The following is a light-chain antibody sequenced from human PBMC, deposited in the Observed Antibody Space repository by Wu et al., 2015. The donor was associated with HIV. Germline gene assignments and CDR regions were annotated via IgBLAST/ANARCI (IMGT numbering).Light chain of an antibody. J-gene: IGKJ4*01. Sequence: EIVLTQSPATLSLSPGERATLSCRASQSVSSKFAWYQQKPGQAPRLLIYDASTRATGIPARFSGSGSGTEFTLTINNVQSEDLAVYFCQQYYDWPPVTFGGGTKVEIK. CDR1: QSVSSK. CDR3: QQYYDWPPVT. V-gene: IGKV3-15*01. CDR2: DAS.